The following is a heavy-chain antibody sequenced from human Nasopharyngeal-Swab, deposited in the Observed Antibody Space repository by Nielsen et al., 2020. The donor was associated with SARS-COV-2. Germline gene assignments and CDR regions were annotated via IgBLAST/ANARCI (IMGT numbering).Heavy chain of an antibody. D-gene: IGHD3-22*01. Sequence: GESLKISCAASGFTFDDYAMHWVRQAPGKGLEWVSAISGSGGSTYYADSVKGRFTISRDNSKNTLYLQMNSLRAEDTAVYYCAKEPRALTMIGDCWGQGTLVTVSS. CDR1: GFTFDDYA. J-gene: IGHJ4*02. V-gene: IGHV3-23*01. CDR3: AKEPRALTMIGDC. CDR2: ISGSGGST.